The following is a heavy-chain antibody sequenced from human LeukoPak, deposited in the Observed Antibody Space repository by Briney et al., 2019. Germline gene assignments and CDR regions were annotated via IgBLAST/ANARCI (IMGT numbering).Heavy chain of an antibody. V-gene: IGHV4-61*08. D-gene: IGHD5-18*01. Sequence: PSETLSLTCTVSGGSINRGGYYWSWIRQHPGKGLEWIGYIYYSGSTSYNPSLNSRVTISVDTSKNQFSLRVSSVTAADTAVYYCARHRLGYTYGPFDYWGQGTLVTVSS. CDR3: ARHRLGYTYGPFDY. CDR1: GGSINRGGYY. CDR2: IYYSGST. J-gene: IGHJ4*02.